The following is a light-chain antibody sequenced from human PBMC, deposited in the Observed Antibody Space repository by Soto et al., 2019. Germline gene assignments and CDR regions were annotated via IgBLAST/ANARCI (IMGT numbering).Light chain of an antibody. J-gene: IGKJ5*01. CDR2: DAS. CDR3: MQGTHWPIT. V-gene: IGKV1-5*01. CDR1: QSITKR. Sequence: EIQMTQSPSTLSASVRDRVTITCWASQSITKRFAWYQQKPGKAPKVLIYDASNLDSGVPARFSGSGSGTDFALKISRVEAEDVGVYYCMQGTHWPITFGQGTRLEIK.